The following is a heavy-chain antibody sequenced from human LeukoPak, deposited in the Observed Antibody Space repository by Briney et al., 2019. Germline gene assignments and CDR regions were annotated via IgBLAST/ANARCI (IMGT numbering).Heavy chain of an antibody. V-gene: IGHV5-10-1*01. Sequence: GESLMISCKGSGYSFTSYWISWVRQMPGKGLEWMGRIDPSDSYTNYSPSFQGHVTISADKSISTAYLQWSSLKASDTAMYYCARDIVGASCWFDPWGQGTLVTVSS. CDR2: IDPSDSYT. D-gene: IGHD1-26*01. CDR3: ARDIVGASCWFDP. J-gene: IGHJ5*02. CDR1: GYSFTSYW.